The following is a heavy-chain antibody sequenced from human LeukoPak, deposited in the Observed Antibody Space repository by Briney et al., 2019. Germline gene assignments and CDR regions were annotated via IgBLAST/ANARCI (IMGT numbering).Heavy chain of an antibody. J-gene: IGHJ4*02. CDR3: ASYGGSGSYSSFDY. D-gene: IGHD3-10*01. CDR1: GGSISSYY. Sequence: SETLSLTCTVSGGSISSYYWSWIRQPPGKGLEWIGYIYYSGSTNYNPSLKSRVTISVDTSKNQFSLKLSSVTAADTAVYYCASYGGSGSYSSFDYWGQGTLVTVSS. CDR2: IYYSGST. V-gene: IGHV4-59*01.